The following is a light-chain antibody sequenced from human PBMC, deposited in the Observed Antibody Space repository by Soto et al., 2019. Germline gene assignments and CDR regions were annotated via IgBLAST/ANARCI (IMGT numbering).Light chain of an antibody. CDR2: AAS. Sequence: DIQMTQSPSSLSASVGDRVTITCRASQSITSYLSWYQQQPGKAPKLLIYAASSLQSGVPSRFSGSGSGTDFTLTISCLQSEDFASYYCQQYYSYPITFGQGTRLEIK. CDR3: QQYYSYPIT. V-gene: IGKV1-17*01. CDR1: QSITSY. J-gene: IGKJ5*01.